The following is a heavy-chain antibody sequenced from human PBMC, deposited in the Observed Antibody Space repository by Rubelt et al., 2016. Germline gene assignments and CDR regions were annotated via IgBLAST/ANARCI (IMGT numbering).Heavy chain of an antibody. CDR2: IIPIFGTT. D-gene: IGHD6-13*01. CDR1: GYTFTNYD. V-gene: IGHV1-69*01. CDR3: ARELSSTWYKDY. J-gene: IGHJ4*02. Sequence: QVQLVQSGAEVKKPGASVKVSCKASGYTFTNYDINWVRQATGQGLEWMGGIIPIFGTTNYAQNYQGRVTISADEAKRTAYMELTTLRTEDTAVYYCARELSSTWYKDYWGQGTLVTVSS.